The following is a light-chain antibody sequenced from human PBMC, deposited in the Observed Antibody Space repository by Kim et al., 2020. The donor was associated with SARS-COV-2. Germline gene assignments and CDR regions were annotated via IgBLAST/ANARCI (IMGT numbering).Light chain of an antibody. Sequence: VSPGKTGSITCSGHKLGNKYVSWYHQKPGQSPVLVIYQDTKRPSGIPERFSGSNSGNTATLTISGTQTMDEGDYYCQAWDSSTNVVFGGGTQLTVL. CDR3: QAWDSSTNVV. V-gene: IGLV3-1*01. CDR2: QDT. CDR1: KLGNKY. J-gene: IGLJ3*02.